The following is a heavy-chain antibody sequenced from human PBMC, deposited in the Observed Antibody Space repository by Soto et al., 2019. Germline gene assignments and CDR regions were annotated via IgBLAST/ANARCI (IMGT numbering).Heavy chain of an antibody. CDR2: SNPRGGST. CDR3: ARGLSDGLKQIIPIFGVAPKTYSYYGTDV. CDR1: GYTFTTYY. D-gene: IGHD3-3*01. J-gene: IGHJ6*02. Sequence: ASVKVSCKAAGYTFTTYYMHWVRQAPGQGLEWMGISNPRGGSTSYVQKFQGRVTMTRYTSTSTVYMELRSLSSADTAVYYCARGLSDGLKQIIPIFGVAPKTYSYYGTDVWRHGTTVTVSS. V-gene: IGHV1-46*01.